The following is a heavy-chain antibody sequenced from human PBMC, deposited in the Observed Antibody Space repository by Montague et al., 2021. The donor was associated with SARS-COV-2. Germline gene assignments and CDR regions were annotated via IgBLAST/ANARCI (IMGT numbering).Heavy chain of an antibody. CDR1: GDSVSSNIAA. D-gene: IGHD1-14*01. J-gene: IGHJ4*02. Sequence: CAISGDSVSSNIAAWNWIRQPPSRGLEWLRRTYYRSKWYNDYAVSVRSRITISPDTSKNQFSLQLNSVTPEDTAVYYCTQERGPGRTTWHYFDYWGQGTLVTVSS. CDR2: TYYRSKWYN. V-gene: IGHV6-1*01. CDR3: TQERGPGRTTWHYFDY.